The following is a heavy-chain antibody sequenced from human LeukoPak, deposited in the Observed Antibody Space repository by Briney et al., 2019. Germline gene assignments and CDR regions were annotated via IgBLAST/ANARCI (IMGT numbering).Heavy chain of an antibody. CDR3: ARSGTTYYYDSGSRI. V-gene: IGHV3-48*04. Sequence: GGSLRLSCEASGCTFSSYSMNWVRQAPGKGLEWVSFISGSSSIIHYADSVKGRFTISRDNAKNSLYLQMNSLRAEDTAVYYCARSGTTYYYDSGSRIWGQGTMVTVSS. CDR1: GCTFSSYS. CDR2: ISGSSSII. J-gene: IGHJ3*02. D-gene: IGHD3-22*01.